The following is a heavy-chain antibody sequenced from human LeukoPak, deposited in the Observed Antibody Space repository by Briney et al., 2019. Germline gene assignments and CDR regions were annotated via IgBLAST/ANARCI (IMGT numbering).Heavy chain of an antibody. CDR1: GGTFSSYA. J-gene: IGHJ4*02. D-gene: IGHD3-22*01. CDR2: IIPIFGTA. Sequence: SVKVSCKASGGTFSSYAISWVRQAPGQGLEWMGGIIPIFGTANYAQKFQGRVTITTDESTSTAYMELSSLRSEDTAVYYCARANCYDSSGYYYPFDYWGQGTLVTVSS. CDR3: ARANCYDSSGYYYPFDY. V-gene: IGHV1-69*05.